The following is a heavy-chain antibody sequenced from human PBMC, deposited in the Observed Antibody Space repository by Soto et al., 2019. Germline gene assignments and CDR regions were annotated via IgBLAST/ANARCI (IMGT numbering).Heavy chain of an antibody. J-gene: IGHJ6*03. CDR2: MNPNSGNT. CDR3: ARGGDPPTEWDKPYYYYYMDV. D-gene: IGHD3-10*01. CDR1: GYTFTSYD. Sequence: ASVKVSCKASGYTFTSYDINWVRQATGQGLEWMGWMNPNSGNTGYAQKFQGRVTMTRNTSISTAYMELSSLRSEDTAVYYCARGGDPPTEWDKPYYYYYMDVWGKGTTVTVSS. V-gene: IGHV1-8*01.